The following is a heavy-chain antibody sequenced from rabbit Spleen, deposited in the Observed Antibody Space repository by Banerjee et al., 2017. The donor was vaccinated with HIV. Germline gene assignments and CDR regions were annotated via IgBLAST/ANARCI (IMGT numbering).Heavy chain of an antibody. CDR1: GFSFSSGYY. Sequence: QQQLVESGGGLVRPGASLTLTCKASGFSFSSGYYISWVRQAPGKGLEWIGCIGAGSGTTYYASWAKGRFTISKTSSTTVTLRMTSLTAADTATYFCARDLTGVIGWNFGWWGPGTLVTVS. CDR3: ARDLTGVIGWNFGW. J-gene: IGHJ6*01. CDR2: IGAGSGTT. V-gene: IGHV1S45*01. D-gene: IGHD4-1*01.